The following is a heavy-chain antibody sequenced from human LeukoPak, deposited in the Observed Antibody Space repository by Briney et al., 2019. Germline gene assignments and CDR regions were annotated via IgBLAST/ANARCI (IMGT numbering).Heavy chain of an antibody. Sequence: PGGSLRLSCAASGLTFSNAYMSWVRQAPGKGLEWVGRIKSNVDGGTTDYAEPVKGRFTISRDDSKNTLYLQMNSLKTEDTAVYYCTTGGPHYEGNPLDFWGQGTLVTVSS. D-gene: IGHD4-23*01. V-gene: IGHV3-15*01. CDR2: IKSNVDGGTT. J-gene: IGHJ4*02. CDR1: GLTFSNAY. CDR3: TTGGPHYEGNPLDF.